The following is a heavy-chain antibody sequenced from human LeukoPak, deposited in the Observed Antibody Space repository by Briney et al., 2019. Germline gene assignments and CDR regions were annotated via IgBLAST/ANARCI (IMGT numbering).Heavy chain of an antibody. J-gene: IGHJ6*02. V-gene: IGHV3-23*01. CDR3: ANPLREEWELPAHSYYYYYYGMDV. CDR1: GFTFSNYA. D-gene: IGHD1-26*01. Sequence: PGGSLRLSCAASGFTFSNYAMSWVRQAPGKGQKWVSAISGSGGSTYYADSVKGRFTISRDNSKNTLYLQMNSLRAEDTAVYYCANPLREEWELPAHSYYYYYYGMDVWGQGTTVTVSS. CDR2: ISGSGGST.